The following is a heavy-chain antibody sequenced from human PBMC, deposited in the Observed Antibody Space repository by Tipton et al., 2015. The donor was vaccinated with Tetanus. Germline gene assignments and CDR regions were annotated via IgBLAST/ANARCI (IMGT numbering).Heavy chain of an antibody. CDR2: IYTGGST. V-gene: IGHV3-53*01. D-gene: IGHD7-27*01. J-gene: IGHJ4*02. Sequence: TTGGYSWGWIRQPPGQGLEWVAVIYTGGSTYYADSVRGRFTISRDNSRDTLYLQMNSLRADDTAVYYCASSPRFRTGRFESWGQGTQVTVSS. CDR1: TTGGYS. CDR3: ASSPRFRTGRFES.